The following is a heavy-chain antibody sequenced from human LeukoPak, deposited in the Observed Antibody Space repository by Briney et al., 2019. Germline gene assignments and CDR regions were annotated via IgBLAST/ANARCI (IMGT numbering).Heavy chain of an antibody. Sequence: PSETLSLTCAVYGGSFSGYYWSWIRQPPGKGLEWIGEINHSGSTNYNPSLKSRVTISVDTSKNQFSLKLSSVTAADTAVYYCARGAHDFWSGYYSWGYYYYYYMDVWGKGTTVTVSS. V-gene: IGHV4-34*01. CDR2: INHSGST. CDR3: ARGAHDFWSGYYSWGYYYYYYMDV. J-gene: IGHJ6*03. CDR1: GGSFSGYY. D-gene: IGHD3-3*01.